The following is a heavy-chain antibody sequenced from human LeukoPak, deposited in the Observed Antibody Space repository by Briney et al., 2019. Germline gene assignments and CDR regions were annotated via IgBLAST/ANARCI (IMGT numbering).Heavy chain of an antibody. CDR3: ARVGSGYPKRFDY. D-gene: IGHD5-12*01. Sequence: SETLSLTCTVSGGSISSYYWSWIRQPPGKGLEWIGSIYYSGSTYYNPSLKSRVTISVDTSKNQFSLKLSSVTAADTAVYYCARVGSGYPKRFDYWGQGTLVTVSS. J-gene: IGHJ4*02. V-gene: IGHV4-39*07. CDR2: IYYSGST. CDR1: GGSISSYY.